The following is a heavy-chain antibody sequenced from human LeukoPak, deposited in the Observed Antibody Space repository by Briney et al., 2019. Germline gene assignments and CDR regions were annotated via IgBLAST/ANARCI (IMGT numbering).Heavy chain of an antibody. CDR2: IYYSGST. V-gene: IGHV4-59*01. J-gene: IGHJ6*03. CDR3: ARGRDGYNKDYYYYYYMDV. Sequence: SETLSLTCTVSGGSISSYYWSWIRQPPGKGLEWIGYIYYSGSTNYNPSLKSRVTISVDTSKNQFSLKLSSVTAADTAVYYCARGRDGYNKDYYYYYYMDVWGKGTTVTISS. CDR1: GGSISSYY. D-gene: IGHD5-24*01.